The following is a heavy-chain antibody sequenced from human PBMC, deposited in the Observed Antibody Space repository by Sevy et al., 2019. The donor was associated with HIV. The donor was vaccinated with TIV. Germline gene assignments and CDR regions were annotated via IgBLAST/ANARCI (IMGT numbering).Heavy chain of an antibody. CDR2: ISGSGGST. CDR3: EAIATAGRDY. V-gene: IGHV3-23*01. D-gene: IGHD6-13*01. Sequence: GGSLRLSCAASGFIFSSYVMTLVRQAPGKGLEWVSTISGSGGSTYYADSVKGRFTISRDNSKKMLDLQMNSLRAEDTAVYYCEAIATAGRDYWGQGTLVTVSS. CDR1: GFIFSSYV. J-gene: IGHJ4*02.